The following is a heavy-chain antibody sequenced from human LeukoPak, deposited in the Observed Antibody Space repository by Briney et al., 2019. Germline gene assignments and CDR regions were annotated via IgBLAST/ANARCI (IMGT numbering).Heavy chain of an antibody. J-gene: IGHJ6*03. CDR2: IKQDGSEK. CDR3: ARVLRYFDWLPGHMDV. Sequence: GGSLRLSCAASGFTFSSYWMSWVRQAPGKGLEWVANIKQDGSEKYYVDSVKGRFTISRDNAKNSVYLQMNSLRAEDTAVYYCARVLRYFDWLPGHMDVWGKGTTVTVSS. V-gene: IGHV3-7*04. D-gene: IGHD3-9*01. CDR1: GFTFSSYW.